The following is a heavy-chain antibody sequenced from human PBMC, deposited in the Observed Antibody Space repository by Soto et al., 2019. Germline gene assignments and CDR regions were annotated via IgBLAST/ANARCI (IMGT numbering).Heavy chain of an antibody. CDR1: GFTFSSYW. CDR3: ARGGYCSSTSCYYPELRDY. D-gene: IGHD2-2*01. CDR2: KKQDGSEK. Sequence: GGSLRLSCAASGFTFSSYWMSWVRQAPGKGLEWVANKKQDGSEKYYVDSVKGRFTISRDNAKNSLYLQMNSLRAEDTAVYYCARGGYCSSTSCYYPELRDYWGQGTLVTVSS. V-gene: IGHV3-7*01. J-gene: IGHJ4*02.